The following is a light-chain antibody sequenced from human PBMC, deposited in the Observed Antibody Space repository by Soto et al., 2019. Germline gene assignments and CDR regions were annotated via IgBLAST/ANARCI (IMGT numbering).Light chain of an antibody. CDR3: GSWDSSLTYV. V-gene: IGLV1-51*01. CDR1: SSNSGNNF. J-gene: IGLJ1*01. CDR2: DNN. Sequence: QAVVTQPPSVSAAPGQKVTISCSGSSSNSGNNFVTWYQQLPGTAPKLLIYDNNKRPSGIPDRFSGSQSGTSATLGITGLQTGDEAVYYCGSWDSSLTYVFGTGTKVTVL.